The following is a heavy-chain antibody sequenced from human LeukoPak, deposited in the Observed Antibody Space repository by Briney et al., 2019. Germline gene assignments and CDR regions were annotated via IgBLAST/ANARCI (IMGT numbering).Heavy chain of an antibody. V-gene: IGHV1-2*02. D-gene: IGHD3-16*01. CDR2: IHPKSGDT. J-gene: IGHJ4*02. Sequence: ASVKVSCKASGYIFTGYYMHWVRQAPGQGLEWMGWIHPKSGDTNYAQKFQGRVTMTRDTSISTAYMELSRLRSDDTAVYYCARVRYRLAETYIDYWGQGTLVTVSS. CDR3: ARVRYRLAETYIDY. CDR1: GYIFTGYY.